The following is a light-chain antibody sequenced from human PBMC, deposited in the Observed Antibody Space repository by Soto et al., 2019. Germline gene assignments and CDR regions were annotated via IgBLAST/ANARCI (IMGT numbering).Light chain of an antibody. CDR2: GAS. V-gene: IGKV3-15*01. CDR3: QQYNNWPAT. Sequence: EIVMTQSPATLSVSPGERATLSCRASQSVSSNLAWYQQKPGQAPRLLIYGASTRATGIPARFSGSGSGTEFTLTISSLQSEDFAVYCCQQYNNWPATFGQGTKVDI. J-gene: IGKJ1*01. CDR1: QSVSSN.